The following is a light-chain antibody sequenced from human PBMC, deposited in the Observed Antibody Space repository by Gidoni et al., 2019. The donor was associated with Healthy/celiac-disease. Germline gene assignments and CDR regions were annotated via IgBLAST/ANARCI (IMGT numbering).Light chain of an antibody. CDR2: DAS. V-gene: IGKV1-33*01. CDR1: QDISNY. Sequence: DIQMTQSPSSLSASVGDRVTITCQASQDISNYLNWYQQKPGKAPKLLIYDASNLETRVPSRFSGSGSGTDFTFTISSLQPEDIATYYCQQYDNLPPRTFGQGTKVEIK. CDR3: QQYDNLPPRT. J-gene: IGKJ1*01.